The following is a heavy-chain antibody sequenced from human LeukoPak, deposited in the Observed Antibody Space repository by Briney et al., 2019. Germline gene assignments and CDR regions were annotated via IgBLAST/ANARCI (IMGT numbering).Heavy chain of an antibody. CDR1: GGTFSSYA. CDR2: IIPIFGTA. CDR3: AGAPLDFWSGYYPY. V-gene: IGHV1-69*05. Sequence: SVKVSCKASGGTFSSYAISWVRQAPGQGLEWMGGIIPIFGTANYAQKFQERVTITRDMSTSTAYMELSSLRSEDTAVYYCAGAPLDFWSGYYPYWGQGTLVTVSS. D-gene: IGHD3-3*01. J-gene: IGHJ4*02.